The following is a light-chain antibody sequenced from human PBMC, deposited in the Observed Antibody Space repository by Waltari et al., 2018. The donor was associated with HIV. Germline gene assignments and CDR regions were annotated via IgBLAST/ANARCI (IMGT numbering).Light chain of an antibody. CDR2: RYN. J-gene: IGLJ2*01. Sequence: QPVLTQPPSASGTPGQRVSISCSGSDPNIGRSYVYRYQQVAGTAPKLLIYRYNQRPSGVSDRFSGSKSGSSASLAISGLRSEDEAAYFCAVWDDSLTGVIFGGKTKLTVL. CDR3: AVWDDSLTGVI. CDR1: DPNIGRSY. V-gene: IGLV1-47*01.